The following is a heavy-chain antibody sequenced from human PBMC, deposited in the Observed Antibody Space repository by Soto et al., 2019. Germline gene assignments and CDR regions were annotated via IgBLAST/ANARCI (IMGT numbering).Heavy chain of an antibody. J-gene: IGHJ5*02. CDR3: ARANPTGGGYDR. CDR2: TYYRSKWYN. CDR1: GDSVSSNIAT. V-gene: IGHV6-1*01. D-gene: IGHD5-12*01. Sequence: QVQLQQSGPGLVKPSQTLSLTCAISGDSVSSNIATWNWIRQSPSRGLGWLGRTYYRSKWYNDYXVXVXSXXTINPDTSKNQFSLQLNSVTPADTAVYYCARANPTGGGYDRWGQGTLVTVSS.